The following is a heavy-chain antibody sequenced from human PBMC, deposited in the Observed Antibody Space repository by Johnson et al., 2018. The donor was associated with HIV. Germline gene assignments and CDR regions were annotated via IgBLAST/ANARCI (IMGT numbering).Heavy chain of an antibody. J-gene: IGHJ3*02. D-gene: IGHD3-3*01. CDR2: ISYDGSNK. V-gene: IGHV3-30*03. CDR1: GFTFSSYG. CDR3: ARVATLGVVISDGFDI. Sequence: QVQLVESGGGVVQPGRSLRLSCAASGFTFSSYGMHWVRQAPGKGLEWVAVISYDGSNKYYVDSVKGRFTISRDNSKNTLYLQMNSLRSEDTAVYYCARVATLGVVISDGFDIWGQGTMVTVSS.